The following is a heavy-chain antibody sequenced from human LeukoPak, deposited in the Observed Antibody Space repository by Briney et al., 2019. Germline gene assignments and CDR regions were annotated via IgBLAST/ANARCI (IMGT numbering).Heavy chain of an antibody. CDR1: GGSMSGHY. Sequence: SETLSLTCIVSGGSMSGHYWNWIRQSPGKPLGWIGYVYDSGDTNYNPALKSRVTISLDTSKNQFSLRLMSVTATDTALYFCARKNFYPNWFFDVWGRGTLVTVSS. CDR2: VYDSGDT. D-gene: IGHD3-3*01. J-gene: IGHJ2*01. V-gene: IGHV4-59*08. CDR3: ARKNFYPNWFFDV.